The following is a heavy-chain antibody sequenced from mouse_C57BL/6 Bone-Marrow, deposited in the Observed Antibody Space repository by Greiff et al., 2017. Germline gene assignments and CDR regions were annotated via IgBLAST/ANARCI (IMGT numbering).Heavy chain of an antibody. CDR3: ASLFKKGY. D-gene: IGHD6-2*01. V-gene: IGHV5-4*01. CDR1: EFTFSSYA. CDR2: ISDGGSYT. J-gene: IGHJ2*01. Sequence: EVQGVESGGGLVKPGGSLKLSCAASEFTFSSYAMSWVRQTPEKRLEWVATISDGGSYTYYPDNVKGRFTISRDNAKNNLYLQMSHLKSEDTAMYYCASLFKKGYWGQGTTLTVSS.